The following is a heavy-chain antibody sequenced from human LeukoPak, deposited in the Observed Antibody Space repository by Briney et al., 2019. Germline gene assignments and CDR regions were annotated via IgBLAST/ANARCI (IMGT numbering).Heavy chain of an antibody. D-gene: IGHD1-14*01. V-gene: IGHV3-7*01. CDR3: ARDPNHGALYF. CDR2: IKYNGREK. CDR1: GFSFSNSW. J-gene: IGHJ4*02. Sequence: GGSLRLSCVASGFSFSNSWMSWVRQAPGMGLEWVANIKYNGREKDYVDSLNVRLNISRDNAKNSVYLEMSSLRVEDTAVYYCARDPNHGALYFWGQGTLVTVSS.